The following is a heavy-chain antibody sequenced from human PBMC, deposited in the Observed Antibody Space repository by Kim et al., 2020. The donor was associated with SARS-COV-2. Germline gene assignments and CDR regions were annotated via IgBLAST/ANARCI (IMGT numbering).Heavy chain of an antibody. CDR2: MSGSGGRT. Sequence: GGSLRLSCAASGFTFSSCAMSWVRQAPGKGLEWVSFMSGSGGRTYAAASEEGRFIICGDNSKTTQYLLMNILRAEDTAVYYWTDVRGDSYW. V-gene: IGHV3-23*01. J-gene: IGHJ4*01. CDR3: TDVRGDSY. CDR1: GFTFSSCA.